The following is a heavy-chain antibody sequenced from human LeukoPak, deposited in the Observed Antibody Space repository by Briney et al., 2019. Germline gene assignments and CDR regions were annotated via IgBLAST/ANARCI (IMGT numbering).Heavy chain of an antibody. D-gene: IGHD3-10*01. Sequence: GGSLRLSCAASGFTFSSYGMHWVRQAPGKGLEWVAVISYDGSNKYYADSVKGRFTISRDNSKNTLYLQMNSLRAEDTAVYYCARGEKLLWFGEHWGQGTLVTVSS. CDR2: ISYDGSNK. V-gene: IGHV3-30*03. J-gene: IGHJ1*01. CDR3: ARGEKLLWFGEH. CDR1: GFTFSSYG.